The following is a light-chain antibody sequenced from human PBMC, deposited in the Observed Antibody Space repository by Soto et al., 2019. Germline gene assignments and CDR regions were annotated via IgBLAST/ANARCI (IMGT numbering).Light chain of an antibody. V-gene: IGKV3-20*01. CDR1: QSVSSSH. J-gene: IGKJ1*01. Sequence: EIVLTQSPGTLSLSPGERATLSCRASQSVSSSHLAWYQQKPGQAPRLLLYGASSRATGIPDRFSGSGSGTDFTLTISRLEPEDFAVYYCQHFGSSPTFGQGTKVEIK. CDR3: QHFGSSPT. CDR2: GAS.